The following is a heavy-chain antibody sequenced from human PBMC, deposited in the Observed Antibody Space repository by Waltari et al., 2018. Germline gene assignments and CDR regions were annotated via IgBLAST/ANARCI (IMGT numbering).Heavy chain of an antibody. D-gene: IGHD2-21*02. V-gene: IGHV4-59*01. CDR3: ARGGGGDWEWFDP. CDR1: GGSISCFY. J-gene: IGHJ5*02. Sequence: QVQLQESGPSLLKPSETLSLICTVPGGSISCFYWSWVRQPPGKGLDWIGYIYYTGSTNFNPSLKSRVTMSVDTSKNQFSLKLSSVTAADTAFYYCARGGGGDWEWFDPWGQGTLVTVSS. CDR2: IYYTGST.